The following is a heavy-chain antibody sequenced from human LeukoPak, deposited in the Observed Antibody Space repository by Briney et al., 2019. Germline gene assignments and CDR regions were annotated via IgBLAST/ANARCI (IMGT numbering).Heavy chain of an antibody. V-gene: IGHV3-30*04. J-gene: IGHJ4*02. CDR2: ISYDGSNK. D-gene: IGHD2-21*02. CDR3: ARDPVTAIGYFDY. Sequence: GRSLRLSCAASGFTFSSYAMHWVRQAPGKGLEWVAVISYDGSNKYYADSVKGRFTISRDNSKNTLYLQMNSLRAEDTAVYYCARDPVTAIGYFDYWGQGTLVTVPS. CDR1: GFTFSSYA.